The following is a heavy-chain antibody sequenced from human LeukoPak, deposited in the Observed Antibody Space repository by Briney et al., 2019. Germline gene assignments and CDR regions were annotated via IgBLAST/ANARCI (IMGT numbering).Heavy chain of an antibody. CDR3: ASGPPEGYMDV. V-gene: IGHV3-21*04. CDR2: ISASSTYI. D-gene: IGHD1-14*01. Sequence: GGSLRLSCAASGFTFSSYTMNWVRQAPGKGLEWVSSISASSTYIYYADSLRGRFTISRDNAKNSLYLQMNSLRAEDTAVYYCASGPPEGYMDVWGKGTTVTVSS. J-gene: IGHJ6*03. CDR1: GFTFSSYT.